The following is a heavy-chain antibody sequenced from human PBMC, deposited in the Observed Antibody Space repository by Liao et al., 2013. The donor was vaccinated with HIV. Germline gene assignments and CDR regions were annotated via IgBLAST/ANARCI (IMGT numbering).Heavy chain of an antibody. V-gene: IGHV4-61*02. CDR1: GAPISSGSYY. D-gene: IGHD6-19*01. CDR2: IYASGST. J-gene: IGHJ4*02. Sequence: QVQLQESGPGLVKPSQTLSLTCTVSGAPISSGSYYWTWIRQPAGKGLEWVGRIYASGSTNYNPSLKSRVTISLDTSKNQFSLKLRSVTAADTAVYYCARGISSGWTPYLDYWGRGNPGHRPPQ. CDR3: ARGISSGWTPYLDY.